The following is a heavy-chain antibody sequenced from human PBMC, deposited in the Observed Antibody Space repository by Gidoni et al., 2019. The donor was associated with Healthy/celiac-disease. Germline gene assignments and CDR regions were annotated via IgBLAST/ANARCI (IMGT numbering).Heavy chain of an antibody. J-gene: IGHJ6*02. Sequence: QVQLVESGGGVVQPGRSMRLSCAPHGFPFSCYGMHWVRQAPGKGLEWVAVISYDGSNKYYADSVKGRFTISRDNSKNTLYLQMNSLRAEDTAVYYCAKDWGSSWSSSYYYGMDVWGQGTTVTVSS. V-gene: IGHV3-30*18. CDR3: AKDWGSSWSSSYYYGMDV. CDR1: GFPFSCYG. CDR2: ISYDGSNK. D-gene: IGHD6-13*01.